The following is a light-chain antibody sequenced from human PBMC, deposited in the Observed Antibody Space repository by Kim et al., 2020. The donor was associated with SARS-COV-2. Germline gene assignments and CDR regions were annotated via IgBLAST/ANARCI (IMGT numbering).Light chain of an antibody. Sequence: GQSITISCAGTSNDVGCFDYVSWYQQHPGKAPKLMIYDVFNRPSGVPNRFSASKSGNTASLTISGLHAEDEANYYCSSYSSSTAVLFGGGTQLTVL. CDR1: SNDVGCFDY. CDR2: DVF. J-gene: IGLJ2*01. V-gene: IGLV2-14*03. CDR3: SSYSSSTAVL.